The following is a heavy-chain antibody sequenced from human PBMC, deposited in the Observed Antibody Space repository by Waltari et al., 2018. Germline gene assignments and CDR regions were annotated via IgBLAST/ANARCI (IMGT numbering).Heavy chain of an antibody. CDR3: ARETKAYYDFWSGYSGWYFDL. D-gene: IGHD3-3*01. J-gene: IGHJ2*01. Sequence: QVQLQESGPFLLKPSETLSLTCTVSGGSISSYYWSCLRQPAGKGLEWIGRIYTSGSTNYNPALKSRVTMSVDTSKNQFSLKLSSVTAADTAVYYCARETKAYYDFWSGYSGWYFDLWGRGTLVTVSS. CDR1: GGSISSYY. CDR2: IYTSGST. V-gene: IGHV4-4*07.